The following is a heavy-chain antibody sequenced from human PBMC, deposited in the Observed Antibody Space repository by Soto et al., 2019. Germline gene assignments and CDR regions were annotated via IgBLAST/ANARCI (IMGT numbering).Heavy chain of an antibody. D-gene: IGHD5-12*01. V-gene: IGHV3-33*01. CDR1: GFTFSSYG. CDR2: IWYDGSNK. CDR3: ARVRSGYGYYFDY. J-gene: IGHJ4*02. Sequence: QVQLVESGGGVVQPGRSLRLSCAASGFTFSSYGMHWVRQAPGKGLEWVAVIWYDGSNKYYADSVKGRFTISRDNSKNTLYLQMNSLRAEDTAVSYCARVRSGYGYYFDYWGQGTLVTVSS.